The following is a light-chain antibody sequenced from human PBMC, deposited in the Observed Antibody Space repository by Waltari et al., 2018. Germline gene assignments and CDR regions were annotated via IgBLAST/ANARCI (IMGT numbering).Light chain of an antibody. CDR3: QQHDNSPYS. J-gene: IGKJ2*03. V-gene: IGKV1-33*01. Sequence: DIQMTQSPSSLSACVGDRVTITCRASQGISNWLALYQQKPGKAPNLLIYRASNLETGVPSRFSGSGSGTDFTLTISSLQPEDIATYYCQQHDNSPYSFGQGTKVEIK. CDR2: RAS. CDR1: QGISNW.